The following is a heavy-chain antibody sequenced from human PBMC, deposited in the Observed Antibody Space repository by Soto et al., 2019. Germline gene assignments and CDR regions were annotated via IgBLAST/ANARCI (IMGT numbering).Heavy chain of an antibody. V-gene: IGHV1-69*13. Sequence: SVKVSCKASGGTFSSYAISWVRQAPGQGLEWMGGIIPIFGTANYAQKFQGRVTITADESTSTAYMELSSLRSEDTAVYYCARGPVVVPAAIYNWLDPWGQGTLVTVYS. J-gene: IGHJ5*02. D-gene: IGHD2-2*02. CDR1: GGTFSSYA. CDR3: ARGPVVVPAAIYNWLDP. CDR2: IIPIFGTA.